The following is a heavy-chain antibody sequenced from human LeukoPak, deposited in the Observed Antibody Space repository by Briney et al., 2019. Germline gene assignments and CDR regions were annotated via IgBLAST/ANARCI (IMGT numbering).Heavy chain of an antibody. D-gene: IGHD4-11*01. CDR1: GGSISSGGYY. CDR2: IYYSGST. Sequence: SQTLSLTCTASGGSISSGGYYWSWIRQHPGKGLEWIGYIYYSGSTYYNPSLKSRVTISVDTSKDQFSLKLSSVTAADTAVYYCARDLGLSGRTQTYSNYYYGMDVWGQGTTVTVSS. CDR3: ARDLGLSGRTQTYSNYYYGMDV. J-gene: IGHJ6*02. V-gene: IGHV4-31*03.